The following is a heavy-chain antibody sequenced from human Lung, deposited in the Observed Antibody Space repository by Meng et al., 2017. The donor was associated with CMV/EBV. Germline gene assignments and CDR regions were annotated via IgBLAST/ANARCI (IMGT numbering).Heavy chain of an antibody. V-gene: IGHV1-18*01. Sequence: SLKVSXKASGYTFINLGSSGVRQAPGQGLEWMGWISTYSGNTNYAQKFQGRVTMSTDTSTNTAYMELRSLRSDDTAVDYCARDFVPFGATAVYYGMDVWGQGTXVTVSS. CDR2: ISTYSGNT. J-gene: IGHJ6*02. D-gene: IGHD6-13*01. CDR1: GYTFINLG. CDR3: ARDFVPFGATAVYYGMDV.